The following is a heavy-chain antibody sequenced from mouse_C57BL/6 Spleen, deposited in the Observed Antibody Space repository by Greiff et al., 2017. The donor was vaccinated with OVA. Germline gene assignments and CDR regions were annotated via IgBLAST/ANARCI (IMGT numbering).Heavy chain of an antibody. CDR1: GYTFTSYW. J-gene: IGHJ3*01. CDR2: IDPSDSET. D-gene: IGHD4-1*01. CDR3: ALGGFAY. Sequence: QVQLKQPGAELVRPGSSVKLSCKASGYTFTSYWMHWVKQRPIQGLEWIGNIDPSDSETHYNQKFKDKATLTVDESSSTAYMQLSSLTSEDSAVYYCALGGFAYWGQGTLVTVSA. V-gene: IGHV1-52*01.